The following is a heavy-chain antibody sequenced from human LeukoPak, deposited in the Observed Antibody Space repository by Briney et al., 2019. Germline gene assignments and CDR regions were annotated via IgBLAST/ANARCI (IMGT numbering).Heavy chain of an antibody. CDR3: ARITMVWGVISSFGY. Sequence: SETLSLTCTVSGGSISSYYWSWIRQPPGKGLEWIGYIYYSGSTNYNPSLKSRVTISVDTSKNQFSLRLSSVTAADTAVYYCARITMVWGVISSFGYWGQGTLVTVSS. V-gene: IGHV4-59*01. CDR1: GGSISSYY. CDR2: IYYSGST. D-gene: IGHD3-10*01. J-gene: IGHJ4*02.